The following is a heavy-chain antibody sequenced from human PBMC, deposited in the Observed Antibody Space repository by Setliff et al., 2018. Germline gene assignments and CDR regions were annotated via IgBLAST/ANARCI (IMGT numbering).Heavy chain of an antibody. CDR2: IYYSGST. CDR3: ARQHPGKVLLWFGEIHYFDY. V-gene: IGHV4-59*05. J-gene: IGHJ4*02. Sequence: SETLSLTCNVSGASIRNFYWTWIRQPPGKGLEWIGSIYYSGSTYYNPSLKSRVTISVDTSKNQFSLKLSSVTAADTAVYYCARQHPGKVLLWFGEIHYFDYWGQGTLVTVSS. D-gene: IGHD3-10*01. CDR1: GASIRNFY.